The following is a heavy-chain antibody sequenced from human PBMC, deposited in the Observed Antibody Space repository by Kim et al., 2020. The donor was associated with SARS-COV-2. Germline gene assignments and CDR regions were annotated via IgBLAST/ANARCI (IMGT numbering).Heavy chain of an antibody. J-gene: IGHJ4*02. D-gene: IGHD3-3*01. CDR3: TTDGPLRFLEWLLFYSSGS. CDR2: IKSKTDGGTT. Sequence: GGSLRLSCAASGFTFSNAWMSWVRQAPGKGLEWVGRIKSKTDGGTTDYAAPVKGRFTISRDDSKNTLYLQMNSLKTEDTAVYYCTTDGPLRFLEWLLFYSSGSWGQGTLVTVSS. CDR1: GFTFSNAW. V-gene: IGHV3-15*01.